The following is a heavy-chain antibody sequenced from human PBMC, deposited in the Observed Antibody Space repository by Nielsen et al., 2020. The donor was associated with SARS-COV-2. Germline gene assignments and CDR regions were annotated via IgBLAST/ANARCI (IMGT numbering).Heavy chain of an antibody. CDR3: ARGGRITFGGADDAFDI. CDR2: IYHSGRT. D-gene: IGHD3-16*01. Sequence: SETLSLTCAVSGGSISSGGSSWSWIRQPPGKGLEWIGYIYHSGRTYYNPSLKSRVTISVDRSKNQFSLKLSSVTAAGTAVYYCARGGRITFGGADDAFDIWGQGTMVTVSS. J-gene: IGHJ3*02. V-gene: IGHV4-30-2*01. CDR1: GGSISSGGSS.